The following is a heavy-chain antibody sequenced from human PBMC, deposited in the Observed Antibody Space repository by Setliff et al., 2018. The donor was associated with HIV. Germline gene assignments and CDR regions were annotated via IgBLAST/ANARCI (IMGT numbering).Heavy chain of an antibody. CDR1: GGTFSSYA. CDR2: IIPILGIA. J-gene: IGHJ4*02. CDR3: ASFSGSPVTPDY. D-gene: IGHD6-25*01. Sequence: SVKVSCKASGGTFSSYAISWVRQAPGQGLEWMGGIIPILGIANYAQKFQGRVTITTDESTSTAYMELSSLRSEDTAVCYCASFSGSPVTPDYWGQGTLVTVSS. V-gene: IGHV1-69*10.